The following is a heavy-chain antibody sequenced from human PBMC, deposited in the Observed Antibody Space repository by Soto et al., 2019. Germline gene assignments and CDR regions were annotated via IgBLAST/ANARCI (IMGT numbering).Heavy chain of an antibody. CDR2: VSAYNRNT. D-gene: IGHD1-26*01. CDR3: ARERRWEPLLY. Sequence: QVQLVQSGPEVKKPGASVKVSCKGSGYTFSNYGVTWVRQAPGQGLERVGWVSAYNRNTDYAQKFEDRATMTIDTSTNTAYLELRGLTPDDTGVYYCARERRWEPLLYWGQGTL. V-gene: IGHV1-18*01. J-gene: IGHJ4*02. CDR1: GYTFSNYG.